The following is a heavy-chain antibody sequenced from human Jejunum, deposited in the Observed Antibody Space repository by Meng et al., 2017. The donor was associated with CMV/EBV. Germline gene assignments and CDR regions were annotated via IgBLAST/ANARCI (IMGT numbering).Heavy chain of an antibody. CDR1: GYTFTDYY. Sequence: GYTFTDYYRHWVRQAPGQGLEWMGCIAPSTGATNYAQKFQVRVTMTRDTSITTSYMELSSLTSDDTAVYFCARVRSRYNWNDDAFWGQGTLVTVSS. D-gene: IGHD1-20*01. CDR2: IAPSTGAT. J-gene: IGHJ4*02. V-gene: IGHV1-2*02. CDR3: ARVRSRYNWNDDAF.